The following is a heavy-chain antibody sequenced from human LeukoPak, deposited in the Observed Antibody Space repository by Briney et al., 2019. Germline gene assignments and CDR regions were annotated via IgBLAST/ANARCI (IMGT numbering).Heavy chain of an antibody. CDR2: IYYSGST. CDR3: ARSIAVAGSLDNWFDP. CDR1: GGSISIYY. V-gene: IGHV4-59*01. Sequence: PSETLSLTCTVSGGSISIYYWSWIRQPPGKGLEWIGYIYYSGSTNYNPSLKSRVTISVDTSKNQFSLKLSSVTAADTAVYYCARSIAVAGSLDNWFDPWGQGTLVTVSS. D-gene: IGHD6-13*01. J-gene: IGHJ5*02.